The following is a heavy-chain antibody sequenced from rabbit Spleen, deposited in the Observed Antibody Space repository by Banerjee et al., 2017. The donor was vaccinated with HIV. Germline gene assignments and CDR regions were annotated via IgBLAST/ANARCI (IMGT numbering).Heavy chain of an antibody. V-gene: IGHV1S45*01. CDR2: INAVTGKA. CDR1: GFSFSNKAV. D-gene: IGHD6-1*01. J-gene: IGHJ4*01. CDR3: ARDAGSYAYIDVYFSL. Sequence: QEQLVESGGGLVKPEGSLKLSCTASGFSFSNKAVMCWVRQAPGKGLEWIACINAVTGKAVYASWAKGRFTFSKTSSTTVTLQMTTLTAADTATYFCARDAGSYAYIDVYFSLWGPGTLVTVS.